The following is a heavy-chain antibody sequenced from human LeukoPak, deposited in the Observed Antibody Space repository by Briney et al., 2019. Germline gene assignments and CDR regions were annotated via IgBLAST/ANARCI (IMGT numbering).Heavy chain of an antibody. J-gene: IGHJ4*02. CDR2: IYSGGST. Sequence: PGGSLRLSCAASGFTFSSYAMSWVRQAPGKGLEWVSVIYSGGSTYYADSVKGRFTISRDNAKSSLYLQMNSLRAEDTALYYCAKDTFPYGGNRWYFDYWGQGTLVTVSS. CDR3: AKDTFPYGGNRWYFDY. D-gene: IGHD4-23*01. CDR1: GFTFSSYA. V-gene: IGHV3-23*03.